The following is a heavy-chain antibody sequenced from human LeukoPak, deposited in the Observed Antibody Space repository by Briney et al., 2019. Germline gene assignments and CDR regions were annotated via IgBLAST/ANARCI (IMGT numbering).Heavy chain of an antibody. CDR2: MNPNSGNT. J-gene: IGHJ4*02. CDR3: ARGRGLRLGELSLYGY. CDR1: GYTFTSYD. V-gene: IGHV1-8*01. Sequence: GASATVSCKASGYTFTSYDINWVRQAPGQGLEWMGWMNPNSGNTGYAQKFQGRVTMTRNTSISTAYMELSSLRSEDTAVYYCARGRGLRLGELSLYGYWGQGTLVTVSS. D-gene: IGHD3-16*02.